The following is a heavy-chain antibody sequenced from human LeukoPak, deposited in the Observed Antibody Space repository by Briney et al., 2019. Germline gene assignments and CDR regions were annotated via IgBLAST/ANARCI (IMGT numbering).Heavy chain of an antibody. CDR3: ARERKTSGYGLDV. Sequence: VSVKVSCKASGYTFTTDGISWVRQAPGQGLEWMGWISTYNGNAQYAQNLQDRVTMTTDTSTSIAFMELRSLRSDDTAVYYCARERKTSGYGLDVWGQGTTVTVPS. V-gene: IGHV1-18*01. CDR1: GYTFTTDG. CDR2: ISTYNGNA. D-gene: IGHD2-2*01. J-gene: IGHJ6*02.